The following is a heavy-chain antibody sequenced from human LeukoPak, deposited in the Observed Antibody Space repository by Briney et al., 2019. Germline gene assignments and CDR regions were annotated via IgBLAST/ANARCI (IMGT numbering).Heavy chain of an antibody. CDR3: ARADDWLLSPLDS. Sequence: PGGSLRLSCAASGFTFSNYAMHWVRQAPGKGLEWVAVISYDGSNKYYADSVKGRFTISRDNAKDTLYLQMNSLRAEDTTVYYCARADDWLLSPLDSWGQWTLVTVSS. CDR2: ISYDGSNK. CDR1: GFTFSNYA. J-gene: IGHJ4*02. D-gene: IGHD3-9*01. V-gene: IGHV3-30-3*01.